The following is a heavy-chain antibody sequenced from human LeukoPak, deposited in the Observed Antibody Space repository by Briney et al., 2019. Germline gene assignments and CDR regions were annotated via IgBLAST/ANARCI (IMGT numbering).Heavy chain of an antibody. V-gene: IGHV3-23*01. J-gene: IGHJ4*02. CDR2: ISGSGGST. CDR3: AKDLGSVVTPPSLDY. CDR1: GFTFSSYA. D-gene: IGHD4-23*01. Sequence: PGGSLRLPCAASGFTFSSYAMSWVRQAPGKGLEWVSAISGSGGSTYYADSVKGRFTISRDNSKNTLYLQMNSLRAEDTAVYYCAKDLGSVVTPPSLDYWGQGTLVAGSS.